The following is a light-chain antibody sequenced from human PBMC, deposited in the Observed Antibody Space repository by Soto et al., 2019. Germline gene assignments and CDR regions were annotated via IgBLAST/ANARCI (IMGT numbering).Light chain of an antibody. J-gene: IGKJ1*01. CDR1: QSISSW. CDR2: KAS. V-gene: IGKV1-5*03. CDR3: QQYNSYSWT. Sequence: DIQMTQSPSTLSASVGERVTITCRASQSISSWLAWYQQKPGKAPKLLIYKASSLESGVPSRFSGRGSGTEFTLTISSLQPDDFATYYCQQYNSYSWTFGQGTKVEIK.